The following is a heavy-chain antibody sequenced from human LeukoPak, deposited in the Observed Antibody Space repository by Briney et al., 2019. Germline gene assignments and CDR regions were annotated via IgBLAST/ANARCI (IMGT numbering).Heavy chain of an antibody. J-gene: IGHJ4*02. D-gene: IGHD6-19*01. Sequence: ASVKVSCKASGYSFSDYYVYWVRQAAGQGLEWMGVINANTGGTYYAQKFQGRVTMTRDTSISTAYMELSRLTSDDTAEYYCARGLAVAENWGQGTLLTVSS. CDR2: INANTGGT. V-gene: IGHV1-2*02. CDR3: ARGLAVAEN. CDR1: GYSFSDYY.